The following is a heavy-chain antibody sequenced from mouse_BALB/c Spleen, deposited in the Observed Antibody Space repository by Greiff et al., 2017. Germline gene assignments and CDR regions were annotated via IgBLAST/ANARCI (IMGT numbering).Heavy chain of an antibody. D-gene: IGHD1-1*01. J-gene: IGHJ1*01. CDR2: IWAGGST. V-gene: IGHV2-9*02. CDR3: AREGPYYYGSSYSWYFDV. Sequence: VQLQQSGPGLVAPSQSLSITCTVSGFSLTSYGVHWVRQPPGKGLEWLGVIWAGGSTNYNSALMSRLSISKDNSKSQVFLKMNSLQTDDTAMYYCAREGPYYYGSSYSWYFDVWGAGTTVTVSS. CDR1: GFSLTSYG.